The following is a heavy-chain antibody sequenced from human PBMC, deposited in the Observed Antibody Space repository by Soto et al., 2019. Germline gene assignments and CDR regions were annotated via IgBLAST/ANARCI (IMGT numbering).Heavy chain of an antibody. D-gene: IGHD3-10*01. CDR1: GFTFSSYA. V-gene: IGHV3-23*01. Sequence: PGGSLRLSCAASGFTFSSYAMGWVRQAPGKGLEWVSAISGSGGSTYYADSVKGRFTISRDNSKNTLYLQMNSLRAEDTAVYYCAKDSSGSYYNDAFDIWGQGTTVTVSS. J-gene: IGHJ3*02. CDR2: ISGSGGST. CDR3: AKDSSGSYYNDAFDI.